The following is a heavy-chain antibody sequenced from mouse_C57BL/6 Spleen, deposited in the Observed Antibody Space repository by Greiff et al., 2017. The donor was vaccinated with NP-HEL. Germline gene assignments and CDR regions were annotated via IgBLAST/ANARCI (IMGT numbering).Heavy chain of an antibody. Sequence: QVQLQQPGAELVMPGASVKLSCKASGYTFTSYWMHWVKQRPGQGLEWIGEIDPSDSYTNYNQKFKGKSTLTVDKSSSTAYMQLSSLTSEDSAVYYCARWSTVVAKAGFDYWGQGTTLTVSS. D-gene: IGHD1-1*01. CDR3: ARWSTVVAKAGFDY. J-gene: IGHJ2*01. CDR1: GYTFTSYW. CDR2: IDPSDSYT. V-gene: IGHV1-69*01.